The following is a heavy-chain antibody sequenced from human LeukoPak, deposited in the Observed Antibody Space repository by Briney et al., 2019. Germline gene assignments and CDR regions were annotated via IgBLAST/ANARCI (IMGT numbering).Heavy chain of an antibody. J-gene: IGHJ4*02. Sequence: GGSLRLSCAASGFTFSSYSMNWVRQAPGKGLEWVANINQDGSVRYYVASVKGRFTISRDNAKNSVHLQMNSLRAEDTAMYYCARKGLPDYWGRGTMVTVSS. CDR1: GFTFSSYS. CDR2: INQDGSVR. V-gene: IGHV3-7*01. D-gene: IGHD2-21*02. CDR3: ARKGLPDY.